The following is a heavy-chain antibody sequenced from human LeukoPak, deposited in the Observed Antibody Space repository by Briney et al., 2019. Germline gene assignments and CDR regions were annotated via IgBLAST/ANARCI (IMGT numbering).Heavy chain of an antibody. V-gene: IGHV3-30-3*01. J-gene: IGHJ4*02. CDR3: ARDEVLRFLEWSYYFDY. D-gene: IGHD3-3*01. CDR1: GFTFSSYA. CDR2: ISYDGSNK. Sequence: GGSLRLSCAASGFTFSSYAMHWVRQAPGKGLEWVAVISYDGSNKYYADSVKGRFTISRDNSKNTLYLQMNSLRAEVTAVYYCARDEVLRFLEWSYYFDYWGQGTLVTVSS.